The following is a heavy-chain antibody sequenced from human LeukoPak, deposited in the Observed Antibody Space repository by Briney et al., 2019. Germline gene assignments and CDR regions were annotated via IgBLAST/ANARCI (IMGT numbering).Heavy chain of an antibody. CDR3: ARGAGYDSSGYYYFDY. CDR1: GGSISSYY. Sequence: PSETLSLTCTVSGGSISSYYWSWIRQPPGMGLEWIGYIYYSGSTNYNPSLKSRVTISVDTSKNQFSLKLSSVTAADTAVYYCARGAGYDSSGYYYFDYWGQGTLVTVSS. V-gene: IGHV4-59*01. J-gene: IGHJ4*02. D-gene: IGHD3-22*01. CDR2: IYYSGST.